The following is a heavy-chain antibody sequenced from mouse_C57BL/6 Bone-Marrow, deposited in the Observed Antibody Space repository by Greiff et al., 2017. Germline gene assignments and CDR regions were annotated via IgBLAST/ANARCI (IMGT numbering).Heavy chain of an antibody. J-gene: IGHJ3*01. CDR3: ARDYYGSSWFAY. Sequence: QVQLQQPGAELVRPGSSVKLSCKASGYTFTSYWMDWVKQRPGQGLEWIGNIYPSDSETHYNQKFKDKATLTVEKSSSTAYMQLSSLTSEDSAVYYCARDYYGSSWFAYWGQGTLVTVSA. CDR2: IYPSDSET. CDR1: GYTFTSYW. D-gene: IGHD1-1*01. V-gene: IGHV1-61*01.